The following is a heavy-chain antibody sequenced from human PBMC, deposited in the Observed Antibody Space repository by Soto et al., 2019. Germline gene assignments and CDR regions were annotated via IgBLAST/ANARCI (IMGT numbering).Heavy chain of an antibody. J-gene: IGHJ6*02. Sequence: EVQLVESGGGLVKPGGSLRLSCSASGFMFNTYTMNWVRLAPGRGLEWVSSIRSASSYIYYADSVKGRFTISRDNAKNSLYLQMNSLRAEDTAVYYCVGDSGPGEPPNYYGMGVWGQGTTVTVSS. CDR1: GFMFNTYT. V-gene: IGHV3-21*01. CDR2: IRSASSYI. CDR3: VGDSGPGEPPNYYGMGV.